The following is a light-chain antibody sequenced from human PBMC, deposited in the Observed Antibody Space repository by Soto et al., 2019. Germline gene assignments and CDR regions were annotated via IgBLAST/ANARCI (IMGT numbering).Light chain of an antibody. CDR3: MQGTHWPLT. V-gene: IGKV2-30*01. CDR2: KVS. CDR1: QSLLYRDGNTY. J-gene: IGKJ4*01. Sequence: DVVLTQSPLSLPVTLGQPASISCRSSQSLLYRDGNTYLNWFQQRPGQSPRRLIYKVSNRDSGVPDRFSGSGSGPDFTLEISSVESEDVGVYYCMQGTHWPLTFGGGTKVEIK.